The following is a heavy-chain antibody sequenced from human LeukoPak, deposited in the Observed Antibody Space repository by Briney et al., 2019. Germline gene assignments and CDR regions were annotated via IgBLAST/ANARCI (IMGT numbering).Heavy chain of an antibody. D-gene: IGHD3-22*01. Sequence: ASVKVSCKASGYSFVGYGITWVRQAPGQGLEGMGWFNPENGNTNYAQKVQGRVTMTADTSTSTSYMELRSLRSEDTAVYYCARLQTYYYDSSGYHLGYWGQGTLVTVSS. J-gene: IGHJ4*02. CDR2: FNPENGNT. CDR3: ARLQTYYYDSSGYHLGY. CDR1: GYSFVGYG. V-gene: IGHV1-18*01.